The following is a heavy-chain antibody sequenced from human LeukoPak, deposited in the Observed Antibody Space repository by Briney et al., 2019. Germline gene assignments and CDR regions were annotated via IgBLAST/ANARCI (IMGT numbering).Heavy chain of an antibody. CDR2: INSDGSST. D-gene: IGHD5-12*01. J-gene: IGHJ4*02. CDR3: ARSRQADIMAYLDY. CDR1: GFTFSSYW. V-gene: IGHV3-74*01. Sequence: GGSLRLSCAASGFTFSSYWMHWVRQAPGKGLVWVSRINSDGSSTSYADSVKGRFTISRDNAKNTLYLQMNSLRAEDTAVYYCARSRQADIMAYLDYWGQGTLVTVSS.